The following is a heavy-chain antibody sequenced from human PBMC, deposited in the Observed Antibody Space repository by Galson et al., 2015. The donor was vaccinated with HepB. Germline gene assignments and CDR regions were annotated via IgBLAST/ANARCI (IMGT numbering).Heavy chain of an antibody. D-gene: IGHD6-19*01. J-gene: IGHJ4*02. CDR2: VYYSGST. CDR1: GGSISSYY. V-gene: IGHV4-59*01. Sequence: LTCTVSGGSISSYYWSWIRQPPGKGLEWIGYVYYSGSTNYNPSLKSRVTISVDTSKNQFSLKLSSVTAADTAVYYCATGEWLANDYWGQGTLVAVSS. CDR3: ATGEWLANDY.